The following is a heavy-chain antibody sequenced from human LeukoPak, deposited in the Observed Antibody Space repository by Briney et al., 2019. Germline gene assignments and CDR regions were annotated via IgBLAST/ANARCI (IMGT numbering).Heavy chain of an antibody. CDR2: IYYSGST. CDR3: ARARRQFAFDI. Sequence: NTSETLSLTCTVSGGSISSYYWSWIRQPPGKGLEWIGYIYYSGSTNYNPSLKSRVTISVDTSKNQFSLKLSSVTAADTAVYYCARARRQFAFDIWGQGTMVTVSS. D-gene: IGHD5-24*01. V-gene: IGHV4-59*01. CDR1: GGSISSYY. J-gene: IGHJ3*02.